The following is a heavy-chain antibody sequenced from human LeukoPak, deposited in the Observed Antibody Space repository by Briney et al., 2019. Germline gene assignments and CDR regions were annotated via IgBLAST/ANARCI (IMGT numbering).Heavy chain of an antibody. CDR2: IYYSGST. J-gene: IGHJ4*02. V-gene: IGHV4-39*01. CDR3: ARHTLRFGSGYWVY. CDR1: GGSISSSSYY. Sequence: SETLSLTCTVSGGSISSSSYYWGWIRQPPGKGLEWIGSIYYSGSTYYNPSLKSRVTISVDTSKNQFSLKLSSVTAADTAVYYCARHTLRFGSGYWVYGGQGTLVTVSS. D-gene: IGHD3-22*01.